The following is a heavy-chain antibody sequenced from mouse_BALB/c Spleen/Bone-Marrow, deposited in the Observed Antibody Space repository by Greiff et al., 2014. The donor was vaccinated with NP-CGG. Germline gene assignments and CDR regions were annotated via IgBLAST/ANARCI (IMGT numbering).Heavy chain of an antibody. V-gene: IGHV1S130*01. J-gene: IGHJ2*01. D-gene: IGHD2-14*01. Sequence: VQLQQSGSVLVRPGASVKLSCKASGYTFTSSWMHLAKQRPGQGLEWIGEIHPNSDNTNYNEKFKGKATLTVDTSSSTTYVDLSSLTSEDSAVYYCARHHRYAYYFDYWGQGTTLTVSS. CDR1: GYTFTSSW. CDR2: IHPNSDNT. CDR3: ARHHRYAYYFDY.